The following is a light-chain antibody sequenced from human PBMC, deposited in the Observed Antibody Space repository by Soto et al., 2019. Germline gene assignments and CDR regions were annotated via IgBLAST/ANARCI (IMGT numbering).Light chain of an antibody. CDR2: EVR. Sequence: QSVLTQPASVSGSAGQSITISCSGTMRDVGAYNLVSWYQQHPGTATKLIIYEVRNRPSGISSRFSCSRSCNTASLTISGLQPEDEGDYYCSAYTARSTLGFCGGTKLTVL. CDR1: MRDVGAYNL. J-gene: IGLJ3*02. CDR3: SAYTARSTLG. V-gene: IGLV2-14*01.